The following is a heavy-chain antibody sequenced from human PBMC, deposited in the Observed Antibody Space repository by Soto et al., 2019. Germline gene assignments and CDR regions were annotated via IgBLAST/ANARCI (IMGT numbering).Heavy chain of an antibody. CDR2: INSDGSSI. Sequence: EVQLVESGGGLVQPGGSVRLSCAASKFTITSYWMHWVRQAPGKGRVWVSRINSDGSSISYADAVKGRFTISRDNAKNTLYLQINSLRVEDTAVYYCAGEVSHGYVLRGMDVWGQGTTVTVFS. V-gene: IGHV3-74*01. CDR3: AGEVSHGYVLRGMDV. D-gene: IGHD5-18*01. J-gene: IGHJ6*02. CDR1: KFTITSYW.